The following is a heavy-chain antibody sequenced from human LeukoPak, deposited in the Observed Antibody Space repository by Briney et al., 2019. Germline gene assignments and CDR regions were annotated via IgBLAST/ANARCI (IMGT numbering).Heavy chain of an antibody. CDR1: GDSISSYY. D-gene: IGHD1-7*01. Sequence: SETLSLTCTVSGDSISSYYWSWIRQPPGKGLEWIGYIYYGGSTNYNPSLKSRVTISVDTSKNQFSLKLSSVTAADTAVYYCARGLRYNWNYERYYFDYWGQGTLVTVSS. J-gene: IGHJ4*02. CDR3: ARGLRYNWNYERYYFDY. CDR2: IYYGGST. V-gene: IGHV4-59*01.